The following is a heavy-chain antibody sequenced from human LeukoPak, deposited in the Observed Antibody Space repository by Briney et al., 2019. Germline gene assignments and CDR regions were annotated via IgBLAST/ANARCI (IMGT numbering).Heavy chain of an antibody. CDR1: GYIFTCHY. J-gene: IGHJ1*01. CDR2: INPNSGGT. Sequence: ASVKVSCKASGYIFTCHYIHRVRQAPGQGLEWVGWINPNSGGTTYAQKFQGRVTMTRDTSITTAYMELSSLRSEDTAVYYCARRDSSEVAEYFQHWGQGTLVTVSS. CDR3: ARRDSSEVAEYFQH. V-gene: IGHV1-2*02. D-gene: IGHD3-22*01.